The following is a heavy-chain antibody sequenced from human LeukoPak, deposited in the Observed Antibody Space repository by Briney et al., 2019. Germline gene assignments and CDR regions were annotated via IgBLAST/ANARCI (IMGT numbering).Heavy chain of an antibody. CDR1: GYSFTSYW. V-gene: IGHV5-51*01. Sequence: GESLKISCKGSGYSFTSYWIGWVRQMPGKCLEWIGIIYPGDFDTRYSPSLQGQVTISAHKSISPAYLQWSSLKASDTAMYYCARPTAVAGTMVDYWGQGPLVTVSS. CDR2: IYPGDFDT. J-gene: IGHJ4*02. D-gene: IGHD6-19*01. CDR3: ARPTAVAGTMVDY.